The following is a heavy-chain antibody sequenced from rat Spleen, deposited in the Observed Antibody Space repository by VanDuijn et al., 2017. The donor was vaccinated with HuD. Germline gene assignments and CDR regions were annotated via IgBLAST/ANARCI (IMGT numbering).Heavy chain of an antibody. J-gene: IGHJ3*01. V-gene: IGHV5S23*01. Sequence: EVQLVESGGGLVQPGRSLKLSCAASGFTFSNYDMAWVRQAPTKGLEWVASISTGGGNTYYRDSVKGRFTISRDNAKSTLYLQMDSLRSEDTATYYCARCGYYDGSYYYLNWFAYWGQGTLVTVSS. CDR1: GFTFSNYD. D-gene: IGHD1-12*02. CDR3: ARCGYYDGSYYYLNWFAY. CDR2: ISTGGGNT.